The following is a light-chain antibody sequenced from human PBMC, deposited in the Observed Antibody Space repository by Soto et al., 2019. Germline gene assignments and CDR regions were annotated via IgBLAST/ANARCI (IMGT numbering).Light chain of an antibody. CDR1: QSVSNNY. V-gene: IGKV3-20*01. CDR3: QQYNSYPWT. J-gene: IGKJ1*01. Sequence: EIVLTQSPGTLSLSPGERATLSCRASQSVSNNYLAWYQQKPGQAPRLLIYGASSRATGIPDRFSGSGSGTDFTLTISSLQPDDFATYYCQQYNSYPWTFGQGTKVDIK. CDR2: GAS.